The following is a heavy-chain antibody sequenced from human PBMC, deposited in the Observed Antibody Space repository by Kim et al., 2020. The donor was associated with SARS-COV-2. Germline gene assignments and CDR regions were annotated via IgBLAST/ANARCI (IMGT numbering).Heavy chain of an antibody. CDR3: ARSEYYGSGTLAKYGMDV. CDR1: GGSVSSRTYC. V-gene: IGHV4-61*01. Sequence: SETLSLTCTVSGGSVSSRTYCWTWIRQTPGIGLVYIGHIFYSGSTNYNPSLESRVTISLDTSKNLLSLKLSSVTAADTAGYYCARSEYYGSGTLAKYGMDVGGQGTTVTVS. CDR2: IFYSGST. J-gene: IGHJ6*02. D-gene: IGHD3-10*01.